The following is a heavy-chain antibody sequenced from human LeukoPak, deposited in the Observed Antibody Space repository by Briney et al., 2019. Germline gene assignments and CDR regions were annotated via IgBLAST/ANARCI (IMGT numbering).Heavy chain of an antibody. CDR1: GFTFDDYG. CDR3: ASSIAARPTYYYMDV. CDR2: INWNGGST. V-gene: IGHV3-20*04. J-gene: IGHJ6*03. D-gene: IGHD6-6*01. Sequence: GGSLRLSCAASGFTFDDYGMSWVRQAPGKGLEWVSGINWNGGSTGCADSVKGRFTISRDNAKNSLYLQMNSLRAEDTAVYYCASSIAARPTYYYMDVWGKGTTVTVSS.